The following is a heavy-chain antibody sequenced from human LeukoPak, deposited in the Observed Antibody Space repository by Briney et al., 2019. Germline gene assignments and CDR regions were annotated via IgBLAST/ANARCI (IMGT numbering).Heavy chain of an antibody. Sequence: GGPLTRSCAASGFNFKDSWMSGLRLATGRGGEWGGCIKSKTDGRTTEFGATVKGRFTISRDDPNTMLYLQMNSLKTEDTDVYYCTTLRYGSSTSCPGRQYYYYGVDVWGQGTTITVSS. D-gene: IGHD2-2*01. CDR2: IKSKTDGRTT. CDR1: GFNFKDSW. CDR3: TTLRYGSSTSCPGRQYYYYGVDV. V-gene: IGHV3-15*01. J-gene: IGHJ6*02.